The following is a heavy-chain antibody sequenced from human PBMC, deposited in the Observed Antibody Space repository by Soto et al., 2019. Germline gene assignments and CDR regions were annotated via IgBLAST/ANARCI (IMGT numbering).Heavy chain of an antibody. CDR3: ATGAALEWLFFDY. Sequence: QAHLVQSGAGVKEPGSSVKVSCKASGGTFSSYNINWVRQAPGQGLEWMGRIIPIVDATHYAQKFQGRVTITADKSTSTAYMELRSLRSEDSAIYYCATGAALEWLFFDYWGQGSRVTVTT. V-gene: IGHV1-69*08. CDR2: IIPIVDAT. J-gene: IGHJ4*02. CDR1: GGTFSSYN. D-gene: IGHD3-3*01.